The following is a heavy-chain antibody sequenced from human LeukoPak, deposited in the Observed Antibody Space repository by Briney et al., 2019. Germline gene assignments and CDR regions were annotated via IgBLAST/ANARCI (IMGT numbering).Heavy chain of an antibody. J-gene: IGHJ4*02. CDR3: ARANYDSRAYTYYFDS. Sequence: GSLRLSCAASGFTFSIYEMNWVRQAPGKGLEWVSYITSSGSTTYYADSVKGRFTISRDNAKISLYLQMNSLRAEDTAIYYCARANYDSRAYTYYFDSWGQGTLVTVSS. CDR1: GFTFSIYE. V-gene: IGHV3-48*03. D-gene: IGHD3-22*01. CDR2: ITSSGSTT.